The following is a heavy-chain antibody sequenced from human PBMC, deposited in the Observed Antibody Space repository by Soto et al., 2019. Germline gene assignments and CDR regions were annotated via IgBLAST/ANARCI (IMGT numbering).Heavy chain of an antibody. CDR1: GFTFRSYR. Sequence: EVQLVESGGGLVQPGGSLRLSCAASGFTFRSYRMHWVRQAPGKGLVWVSTINNDGSTTRYADSVKGRFIISRDNTENNLYLQVNSLRVEDTAVYYCGRGGIVGSTDYWGQGTLVTVSP. J-gene: IGHJ4*02. CDR2: INNDGSTT. CDR3: GRGGIVGSTDY. D-gene: IGHD1-26*01. V-gene: IGHV3-74*01.